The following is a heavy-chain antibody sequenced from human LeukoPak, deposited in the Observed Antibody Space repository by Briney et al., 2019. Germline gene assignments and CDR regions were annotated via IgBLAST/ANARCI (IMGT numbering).Heavy chain of an antibody. CDR2: ISAYNGNT. J-gene: IGHJ4*02. CDR1: GYTFTSYG. CDR3: ARASWVRGVIIPIDY. D-gene: IGHD3-10*01. Sequence: ASVKVSCKASGYTFTSYGISWVRQAPGQGLEWMGWISAYNGNTNYAQKLQGRVTMTTDTSTSTAYMELRSLRSDDTAVYYCARASWVRGVIIPIDYWGQGTLVTVSS. V-gene: IGHV1-18*01.